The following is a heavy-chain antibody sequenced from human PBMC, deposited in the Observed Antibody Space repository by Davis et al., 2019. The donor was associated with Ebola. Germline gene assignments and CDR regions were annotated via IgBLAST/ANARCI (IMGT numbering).Heavy chain of an antibody. Sequence: PGGSLRLSCSASGFTFSSYAMHWVRQAPGKGLEYVSTIRSNGGGTNYADSVKGRFTISRDNSKKALYLQMTSLRAEDTAVYYCARGYYYESSGYRTWGQGTLVTVSS. CDR2: IRSNGGGT. CDR1: GFTFSSYA. J-gene: IGHJ5*02. CDR3: ARGYYYESSGYRT. V-gene: IGHV3-64*04. D-gene: IGHD3-22*01.